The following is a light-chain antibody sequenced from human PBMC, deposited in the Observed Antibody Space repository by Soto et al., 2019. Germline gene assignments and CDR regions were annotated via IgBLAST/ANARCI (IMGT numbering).Light chain of an antibody. V-gene: IGLV2-14*01. Sequence: QSVLTQPASVSGSPGQSITISCTGTSSDVGGYNYVTWYQHHPGKAPKVMIYEVNNRPSGVSNRFSGSKSGNTASLTISGLQAEDEAVYYCSSYTSSNTLVFGGGTKVTVL. CDR3: SSYTSSNTLV. CDR2: EVN. CDR1: SSDVGGYNY. J-gene: IGLJ2*01.